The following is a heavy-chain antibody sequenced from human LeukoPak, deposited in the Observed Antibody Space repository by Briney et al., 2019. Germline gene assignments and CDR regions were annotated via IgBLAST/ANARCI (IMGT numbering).Heavy chain of an antibody. D-gene: IGHD5-12*01. CDR3: ARDDSGYDYYFDY. CDR2: INPNSGGT. V-gene: IGHV1-2*06. Sequence: ASVKVSCKASGYTFTGYYMHWVRQAPGQGLEWMGRINPNSGGTNYAQKFQGRVTMTRDTSISTAYMELSRLRSDDTAVYYCARDDSGYDYYFDYWGQGTLVTVPS. CDR1: GYTFTGYY. J-gene: IGHJ4*02.